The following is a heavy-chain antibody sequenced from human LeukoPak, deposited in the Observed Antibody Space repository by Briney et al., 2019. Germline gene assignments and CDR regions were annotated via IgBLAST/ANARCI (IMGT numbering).Heavy chain of an antibody. CDR2: INHSGST. Sequence: SETLSLTCAVYGGSFSGYYWSWIRQPPGKGLEWLGEINHSGSTNYNPSLKSRVTISVDTSKNQFSLKLSSVTAADTAVYYCARHSRYDFWSGYLGYFQHWGQGTLVTVSS. CDR1: GGSFSGYY. D-gene: IGHD3-3*01. CDR3: ARHSRYDFWSGYLGYFQH. J-gene: IGHJ1*01. V-gene: IGHV4-34*01.